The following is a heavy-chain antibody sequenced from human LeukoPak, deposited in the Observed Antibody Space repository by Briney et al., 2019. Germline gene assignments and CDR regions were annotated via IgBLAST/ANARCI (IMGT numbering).Heavy chain of an antibody. CDR1: GFIFSSYS. D-gene: IGHD2-8*01. Sequence: PGGSLRLSCAASGFIFSSYSMNWVRQAPGKGLEWVSSISSSSSSYIYYADSVKGRFTISRDNAKNSLYLQMNSLRAEDTAVYYCASDLGYCTNGVCRNYYYYGMDVWGQGTTVTVSS. CDR2: ISSSSSSYI. CDR3: ASDLGYCTNGVCRNYYYYGMDV. V-gene: IGHV3-21*01. J-gene: IGHJ6*02.